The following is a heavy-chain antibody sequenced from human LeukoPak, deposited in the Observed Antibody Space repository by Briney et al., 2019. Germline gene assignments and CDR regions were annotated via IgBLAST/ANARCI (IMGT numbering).Heavy chain of an antibody. D-gene: IGHD4-17*01. V-gene: IGHV3-23*01. J-gene: IGHJ6*03. CDR1: GFTFSSYA. Sequence: PGGSLRLSCAASGFTFSSYAMSWVRQAPGKGLEWVSASSGSGSSTYCADSVKGRFTISRDNSRNTLYLQMNSLRAEDTAVYYCAKVGTTVTTDYYYYMDVWGKGTTVTVSS. CDR2: SSGSGSST. CDR3: AKVGTTVTTDYYYYMDV.